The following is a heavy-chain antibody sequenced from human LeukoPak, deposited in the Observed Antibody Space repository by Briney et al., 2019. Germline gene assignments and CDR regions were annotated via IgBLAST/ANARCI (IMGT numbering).Heavy chain of an antibody. D-gene: IGHD6-13*01. CDR1: GFTFSSYG. CDR2: ISYDGSNK. V-gene: IGHV3-30*03. J-gene: IGHJ4*02. CDR3: ARTPAAPGSLFDY. Sequence: PGRSLRLSCAASGFTFSSYGMHWVRQAPGKGLEWVAVISYDGSNKYYADSVKGRFTISRDNSKNTLYLQMNSLRAEDTAVYYCARTPAAPGSLFDYWGQGTLVTVSS.